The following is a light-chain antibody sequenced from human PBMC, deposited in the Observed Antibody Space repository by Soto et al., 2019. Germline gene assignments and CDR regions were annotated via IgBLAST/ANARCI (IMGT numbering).Light chain of an antibody. J-gene: IGLJ1*01. V-gene: IGLV2-8*01. CDR3: SECARSINV. CDR1: STDVGGSNS. Sequence: QSALTQPPSASGSPGQSVAISCTGTSTDVGGSNSVYWYQHHPGKAPKLIIYEVNQRPSGVPDRFSGSKSGNTASLTVSGDQAEGEAYCHSSECARSINVFGTGTKLTVL. CDR2: EVN.